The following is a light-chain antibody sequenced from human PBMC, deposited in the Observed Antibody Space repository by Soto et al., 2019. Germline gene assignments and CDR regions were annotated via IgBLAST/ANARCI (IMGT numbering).Light chain of an antibody. J-gene: IGLJ2*01. CDR1: SSNIGAGYD. CDR2: GNS. V-gene: IGLV1-40*01. Sequence: QSVLTQPPSVSGAPGQRVTIPCTGSSSNIGAGYDVHWYQQLPGTAPKLLIYGNSNRPSGVPDRFSGSKSGTSASLAITGLQAEDEADYYCQSYDSSLNGARVFGGGTMVTVL. CDR3: QSYDSSLNGARV.